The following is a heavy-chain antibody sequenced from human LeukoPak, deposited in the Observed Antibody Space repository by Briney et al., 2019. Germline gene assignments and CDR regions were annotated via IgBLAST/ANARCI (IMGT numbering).Heavy chain of an antibody. CDR3: ARQGSYSTAVFDY. J-gene: IGHJ4*02. CDR2: ISSSSSYI. CDR1: GFTFSSYS. Sequence: GGSLRLSCAASGFTFSSYSMNWVRQAPGKGLEWVSSISSSSSYIYYADSVKGRFTISRDNAKNSLYLQMNSLRAEDTAVYYCARQGSYSTAVFDYWGQGTLVTVSS. D-gene: IGHD1-26*01. V-gene: IGHV3-21*01.